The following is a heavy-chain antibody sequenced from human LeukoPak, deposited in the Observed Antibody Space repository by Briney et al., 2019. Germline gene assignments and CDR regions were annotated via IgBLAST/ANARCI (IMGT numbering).Heavy chain of an antibody. CDR3: AKAKSQVGGDSASKLVDH. J-gene: IGHJ4*02. V-gene: IGHV3-30*02. D-gene: IGHD3-16*01. CDR2: IRFDGSNE. CDR1: GFTFSNFG. Sequence: PGGSLTLSCAASGFTFSNFGMHWVRQAPGKGLEWVAFIRFDGSNEYYVDSVKGRFTISRDNSKNTVYLQMNSLTSEDTALYYCAKAKSQVGGDSASKLVDHWGQGTLVIVSS.